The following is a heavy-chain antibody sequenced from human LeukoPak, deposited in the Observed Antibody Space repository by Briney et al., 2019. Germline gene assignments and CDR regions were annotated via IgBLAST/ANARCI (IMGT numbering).Heavy chain of an antibody. Sequence: PSGTLSLTCTVSGGSISSYYWSWIRQPPGKGLEWIGYIYYSGSTNYNPSLKSRVTISVDTSKNQFSLKLSSVTAADTAVYYCARDGHYYDSSGYAKHDAFDIWGQGTMVTVSS. CDR3: ARDGHYYDSSGYAKHDAFDI. CDR2: IYYSGST. V-gene: IGHV4-59*01. D-gene: IGHD3-22*01. J-gene: IGHJ3*02. CDR1: GGSISSYY.